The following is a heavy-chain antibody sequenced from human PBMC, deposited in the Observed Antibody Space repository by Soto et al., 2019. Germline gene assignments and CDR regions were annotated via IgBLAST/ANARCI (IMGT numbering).Heavy chain of an antibody. J-gene: IGHJ6*02. Sequence: PSETLSLTCTVSGGSISSYYWSWIRQPPGKGLEWIGYIYYSGSTNYNPSLKSRVTISVDTSKNQFSLKLSSVTAADTAVYYCARGAGDYYGMDVWGQGTTVTVSS. D-gene: IGHD3-10*01. V-gene: IGHV4-59*01. CDR1: GGSISSYY. CDR2: IYYSGST. CDR3: ARGAGDYYGMDV.